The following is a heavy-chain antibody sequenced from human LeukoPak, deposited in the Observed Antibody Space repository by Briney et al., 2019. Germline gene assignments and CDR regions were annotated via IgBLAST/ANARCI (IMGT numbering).Heavy chain of an antibody. CDR1: GFTFSSYS. CDR3: ARGNGVIRYFDWLNYFDY. D-gene: IGHD3-9*01. CDR2: ISSSSSYI. Sequence: PGGSLRLSCAASGFTFSSYSMNWVRQAPGKGLEWVSSISSSSSYIYYADSVKGRFTISRDNAKNSLYLQMNSLRAEDTALYYCARGNGVIRYFDWLNYFDYWGQGTLVTVSS. J-gene: IGHJ4*02. V-gene: IGHV3-21*04.